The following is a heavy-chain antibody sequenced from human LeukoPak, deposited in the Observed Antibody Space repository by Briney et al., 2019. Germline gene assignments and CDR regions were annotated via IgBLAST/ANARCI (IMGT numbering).Heavy chain of an antibody. J-gene: IGHJ4*02. V-gene: IGHV1-2*02. CDR1: GYTFTGYY. CDR3: ARDHTRHSGSYGY. CDR2: INPNSGGT. Sequence: ASVTVSCTASGYTFTGYYMHWVRQAPGQGLEWMGWINPNSGGTNYAQKFQGRVTMTRDASISTAYMELSRLRSDDTAVYYCARDHTRHSGSYGYWGQGTLVTVSS. D-gene: IGHD1-26*01.